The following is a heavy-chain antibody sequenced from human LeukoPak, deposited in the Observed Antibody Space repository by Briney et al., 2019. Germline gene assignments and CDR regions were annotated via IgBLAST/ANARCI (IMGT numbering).Heavy chain of an antibody. CDR3: ARSTPYYFDY. J-gene: IGHJ4*02. CDR1: EYSFPDYW. CDR2: IYPGDSDT. V-gene: IGHV5-51*01. Sequence: GESLTISCKGSEYSFPDYWIGWVRQMPGKGLEWMGIIYPGDSDTRYSPSFQGQVTISADKSISTAYLQWSSLKASDTAMYYCARSTPYYFDYWGQGTLVTVSS.